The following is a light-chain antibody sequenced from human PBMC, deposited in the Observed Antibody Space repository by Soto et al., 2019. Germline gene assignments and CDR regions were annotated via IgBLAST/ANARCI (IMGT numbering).Light chain of an antibody. CDR2: VNSDGRH. V-gene: IGLV4-69*01. CDR3: QTWDTATKI. Sequence: QPVLTQSPSASASLGASVKLTCTLSSGHSSSAIVWHQQQPEKGPRYLIKVNSDGRHFKGAGIPDRFSGSISGAERYLTISSLQSEDEADYYCQTWDTATKIFGGGTKLTVL. J-gene: IGLJ2*01. CDR1: SGHSSSA.